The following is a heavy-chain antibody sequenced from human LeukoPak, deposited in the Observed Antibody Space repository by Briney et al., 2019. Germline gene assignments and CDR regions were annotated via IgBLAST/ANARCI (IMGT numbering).Heavy chain of an antibody. CDR1: EFTFSNYW. CDR2: INQDGSEK. Sequence: GGSLRLSCVVSEFTFSNYWMGWVRQAPGKGLEWVASINQDGSEKYYLDSVKGRFTISRDNSKNTLYLQMNSLRAEDTAVYYCARHAPTYYYGSGSYTYFDYWGQGTLVTVSS. CDR3: ARHAPTYYYGSGSYTYFDY. D-gene: IGHD3-10*01. J-gene: IGHJ4*02. V-gene: IGHV3-7*01.